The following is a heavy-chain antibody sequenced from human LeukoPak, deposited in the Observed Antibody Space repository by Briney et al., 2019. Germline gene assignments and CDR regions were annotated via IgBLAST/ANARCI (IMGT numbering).Heavy chain of an antibody. Sequence: GGSLRLSCAASGFTFSNYGMNWVRQAPGKGLEWVSSISSSSSSIYYADSLKGRFIISRDKAKTSLYLQMNSLRAEDTAVYYCARLADYGNYGPREYLDFWGQGTLVTVSS. J-gene: IGHJ4*02. V-gene: IGHV3-21*01. CDR1: GFTFSNYG. D-gene: IGHD4-11*01. CDR2: ISSSSSSI. CDR3: ARLADYGNYGPREYLDF.